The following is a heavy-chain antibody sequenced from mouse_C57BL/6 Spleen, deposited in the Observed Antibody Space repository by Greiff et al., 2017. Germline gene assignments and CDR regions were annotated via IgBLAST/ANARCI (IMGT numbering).Heavy chain of an antibody. D-gene: IGHD1-1*01. CDR3: AREGITTVVEAYAMDY. J-gene: IGHJ4*01. Sequence: VKLQQSGAELARPGVSVKLSCKASGYTFTSYGISWVKQRTGQGLEWIGEIYPRSGNTYYNEKFKGKATLTADKSSSTAYMELRSLTSEDSAVYFCAREGITTVVEAYAMDYWGQGTSVTVSS. CDR1: GYTFTSYG. CDR2: IYPRSGNT. V-gene: IGHV1-81*01.